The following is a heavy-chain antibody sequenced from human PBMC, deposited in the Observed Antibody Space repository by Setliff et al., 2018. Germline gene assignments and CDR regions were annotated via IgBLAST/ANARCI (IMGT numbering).Heavy chain of an antibody. CDR3: TRLRITAPLHDYMDV. V-gene: IGHV3-73*01. J-gene: IGHJ6*03. D-gene: IGHD1-20*01. CDR2: IRSKANSYAT. CDR1: GFTFSGSA. Sequence: QPGGSLRLSCAASGFTFSGSAMHWVRQASGKGLEWVGRIRSKANSYATAYAASVKGRFTISRDDSKNTAYLQMNSLKTEDTAVYYCTRLRITAPLHDYMDVWGKGTTVTVSS.